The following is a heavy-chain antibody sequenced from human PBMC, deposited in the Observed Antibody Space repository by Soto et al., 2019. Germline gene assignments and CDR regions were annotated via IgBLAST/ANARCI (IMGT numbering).Heavy chain of an antibody. Sequence: QVQLVESGGGVVQPGRSLRLSCAASGFTFSSYAMHWVSQAPGKRLEWVAVISYDGSNKYYADSVKGRFTISRDNSKNTLYLQMNSLRADDTAGYYCARDGREEWLAPFDYWGQGTLVTVSS. J-gene: IGHJ4*02. CDR3: ARDGREEWLAPFDY. V-gene: IGHV3-30-3*01. D-gene: IGHD6-19*01. CDR2: ISYDGSNK. CDR1: GFTFSSYA.